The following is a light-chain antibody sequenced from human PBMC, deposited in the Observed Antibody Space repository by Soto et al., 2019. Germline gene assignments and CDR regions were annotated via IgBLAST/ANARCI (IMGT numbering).Light chain of an antibody. V-gene: IGLV2-14*01. Sequence: QSALTQPASVSGSPGQSITISCTGTSNDVGGYNYVSWYQQHPGKAPKLMIYEVSNWPSGVSNRFSGSKSGNPASLTISGLQAEDEADYYCSSYTNSNTQVFGGGTKLTVL. CDR3: SSYTNSNTQV. CDR1: SNDVGGYNY. J-gene: IGLJ3*02. CDR2: EVS.